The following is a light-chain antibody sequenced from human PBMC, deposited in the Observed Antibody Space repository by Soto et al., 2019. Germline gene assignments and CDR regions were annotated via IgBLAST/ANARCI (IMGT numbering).Light chain of an antibody. V-gene: IGLV1-44*01. Sequence: QSVLTQPPSASGTPGQRVTISCSGSSSNIGSNTVNWYQQLPGTAPKLLIYSDNERPSGVPDRFSGFKSGTSASLAISGLQSEDEADYYCQSYDSSLSGLYVFGTGTKLTVL. CDR2: SDN. CDR3: QSYDSSLSGLYV. CDR1: SSNIGSNT. J-gene: IGLJ1*01.